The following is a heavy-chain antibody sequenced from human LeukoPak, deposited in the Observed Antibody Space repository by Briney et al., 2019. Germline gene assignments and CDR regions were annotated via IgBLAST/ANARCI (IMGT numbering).Heavy chain of an antibody. CDR1: GGTFSSYA. CDR2: IIPIFGTA. D-gene: IGHD5-18*01. CDR3: ARANGVYNYGFDY. Sequence: SVKVSCKASGGTFSSYAISWVRQAPGQGLEWMGRIIPIFGTANYAQKFQGRVTITTGESTSTAYMELSSLRSEDTAVYYCARANGVYNYGFDYWGQGTLVTVSS. J-gene: IGHJ4*02. V-gene: IGHV1-69*05.